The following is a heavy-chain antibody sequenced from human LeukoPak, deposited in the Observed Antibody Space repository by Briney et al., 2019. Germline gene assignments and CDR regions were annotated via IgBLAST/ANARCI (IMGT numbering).Heavy chain of an antibody. CDR2: INHSGST. CDR1: GGSFSGYY. CDR3: ARGRNGYCSSTSCYRFDY. J-gene: IGHJ4*02. V-gene: IGHV4-34*01. D-gene: IGHD2-2*01. Sequence: WETLSLTCAVYGGSFSGYYSSWIRQPPGKGLEWFGEINHSGSTNYNPSLKSRVTISVDTSKNQFSLKLSSVTAADTAVYYCARGRNGYCSSTSCYRFDYWGQGTLVTVSS.